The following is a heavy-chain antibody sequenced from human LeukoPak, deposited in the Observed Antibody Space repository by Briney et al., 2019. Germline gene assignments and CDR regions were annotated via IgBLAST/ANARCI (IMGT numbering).Heavy chain of an antibody. J-gene: IGHJ4*02. CDR2: ISACVDNT. V-gene: IGHV3-23*01. CDR3: AKVQLVLY. CDR1: GFTFSSYV. Sequence: PGRSLRLSCVAAGFTFSSYVLSWVRQAPGKWLEWVSSISACVDNTTYADSLKGRFTISRANYKNTLYLQMDSLRVEDTAVYYCAKVQLVLYWGQGNLVTVSS. D-gene: IGHD6-13*01.